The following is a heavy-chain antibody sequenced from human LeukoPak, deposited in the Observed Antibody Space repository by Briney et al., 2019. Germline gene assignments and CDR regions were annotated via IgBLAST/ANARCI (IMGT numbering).Heavy chain of an antibody. CDR1: GYTFTGYY. Sequence: ASVKVSCKASGYTFTGYYMHWVRQAPGQGLEWMGWINPNSGGTNYAQKFQGRVTMTRDTSISTAYMELSRLRSDDTAVYYCAGSAYYDFWSGYYWGQGTLVTVSS. V-gene: IGHV1-2*02. D-gene: IGHD3-3*01. J-gene: IGHJ4*02. CDR2: INPNSGGT. CDR3: AGSAYYDFWSGYY.